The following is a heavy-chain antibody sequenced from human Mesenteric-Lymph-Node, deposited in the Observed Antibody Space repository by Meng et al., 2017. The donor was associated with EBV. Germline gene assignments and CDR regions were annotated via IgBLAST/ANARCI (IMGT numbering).Heavy chain of an antibody. J-gene: IGHJ4*02. V-gene: IGHV4-34*02. CDR1: GGSFSVFY. Sequence: HVQLLRGGAGLLKPSATMSLTSAFSGGSFSVFYGGWTRQSPGKGLEWIGEINHRRDTNYHPSLKSRVTISLDASKNQFSLKLTSVTAADTAVYYCGGGYISGVPDFDYWGQGTLVTVSS. D-gene: IGHD3-10*01. CDR3: GGGYISGVPDFDY. CDR2: INHRRDT.